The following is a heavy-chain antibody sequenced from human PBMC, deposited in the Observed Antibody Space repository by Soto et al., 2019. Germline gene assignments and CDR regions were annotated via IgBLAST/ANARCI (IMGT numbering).Heavy chain of an antibody. CDR2: ISSSRS. CDR1: GFIFSSYS. V-gene: IGHV3-48*02. CDR3: ARDRDWGFDY. J-gene: IGHJ4*02. D-gene: IGHD7-27*01. Sequence: GGSLRLSCAASGFIFSSYSMNWVRQAPGKGLEWISYISSSRSIYADSVTGRFTISRDNAKNSLFLQMNSLRDDDTAVYYCARDRDWGFDYWGQGILVTVSS.